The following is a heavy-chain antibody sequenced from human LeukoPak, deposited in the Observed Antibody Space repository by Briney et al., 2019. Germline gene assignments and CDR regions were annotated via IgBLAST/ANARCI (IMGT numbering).Heavy chain of an antibody. Sequence: GASVKVSCKVSGYTLTELSMHWARQAPGKGLEWMGGFDPEDGETIYAQKFQGRVTMTEDTSTDTAYMELSSLRSEDTAVYYCATLGGPAATSNYYGMDVWGQGTTVTVSS. J-gene: IGHJ6*02. D-gene: IGHD2-2*01. CDR3: ATLGGPAATSNYYGMDV. V-gene: IGHV1-24*01. CDR1: GYTLTELS. CDR2: FDPEDGET.